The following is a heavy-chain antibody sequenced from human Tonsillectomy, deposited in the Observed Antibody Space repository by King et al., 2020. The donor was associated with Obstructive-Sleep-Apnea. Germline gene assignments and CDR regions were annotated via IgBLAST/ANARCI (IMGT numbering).Heavy chain of an antibody. Sequence: VQSGAEVKKPGASVKVSCKASGYTFTSYGITWVRQAPVQGLEWLGWINPNNGNTDYSQNLQGRVTMTTDTSTSTAYMDLRSLRSADTAVYYCARFGNYWCFDYWGQGTLVTVSS. CDR2: INPNNGNT. CDR3: ARFGNYWCFDY. D-gene: IGHD1-26*01. J-gene: IGHJ4*02. CDR1: GYTFTSYG. V-gene: IGHV1-18*01.